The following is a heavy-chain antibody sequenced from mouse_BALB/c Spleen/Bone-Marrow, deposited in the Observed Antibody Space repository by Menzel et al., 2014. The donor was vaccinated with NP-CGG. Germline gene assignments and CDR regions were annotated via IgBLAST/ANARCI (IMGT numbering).Heavy chain of an antibody. V-gene: IGHV1-4*01. D-gene: IGHD3-3*01. Sequence: VKLVESGAELARPGASVWMSCKASGYTFTSYPMNWVKPRPGQGLEWIGYINPSSGYTNYNQKFKDKATLTADKSSSTAYMQLSSLTSEDSAVYYCTRRAAYYFDYWGQGTTLTVSS. CDR3: TRRAAYYFDY. J-gene: IGHJ2*01. CDR2: INPSSGYT. CDR1: GYTFTSYP.